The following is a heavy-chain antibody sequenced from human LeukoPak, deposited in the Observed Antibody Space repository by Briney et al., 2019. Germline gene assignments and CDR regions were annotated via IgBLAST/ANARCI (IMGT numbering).Heavy chain of an antibody. CDR3: ARDPNYCYYYMDV. Sequence: GGSLRLSCAASGFTFNRHGMRWVRQAPGKGLEWVAVIWYDGSNTYYADCVKGRFTIFRDNFKNTLYLQMNSLRVEDTAVYYCARDPNYCYYYMDVWGKGTTVTVSS. CDR2: IWYDGSNT. V-gene: IGHV3-33*08. CDR1: GFTFNRHG. J-gene: IGHJ6*03.